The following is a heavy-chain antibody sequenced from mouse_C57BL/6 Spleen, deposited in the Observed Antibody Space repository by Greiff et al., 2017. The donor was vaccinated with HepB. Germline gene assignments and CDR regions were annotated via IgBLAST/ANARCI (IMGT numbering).Heavy chain of an antibody. CDR1: GYAFSSSW. D-gene: IGHD1-1*01. J-gene: IGHJ2*01. V-gene: IGHV1-82*01. CDR2: IYPGDGDT. CDR3: ARGATVVAKDFDY. Sequence: VQRVESGPELVKPGASVKISCKASGYAFSSSWMNWVKQRPGKGLEWIGRIYPGDGDTNYNGKFKGKATLTADKSSSTAYMQLSSLTSEDSAVYFCARGATVVAKDFDYWGQGTTLTVSS.